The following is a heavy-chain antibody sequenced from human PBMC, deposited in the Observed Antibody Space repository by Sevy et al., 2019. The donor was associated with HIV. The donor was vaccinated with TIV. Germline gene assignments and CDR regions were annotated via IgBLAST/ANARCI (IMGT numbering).Heavy chain of an antibody. J-gene: IGHJ6*03. V-gene: IGHV4-59*01. CDR1: GGSISSYY. Sequence: SETLSLTCTVSGGSISSYYWSWIRQPPGKGLEWIGYIYYSGSTNYNPSLKSRVTISVDTSKNQFSLRLSSVTAADTSVYYCARVYYESSGYYSPYYYYYMDVWGKGTTVTVSS. CDR2: IYYSGST. CDR3: ARVYYESSGYYSPYYYYYMDV. D-gene: IGHD3-22*01.